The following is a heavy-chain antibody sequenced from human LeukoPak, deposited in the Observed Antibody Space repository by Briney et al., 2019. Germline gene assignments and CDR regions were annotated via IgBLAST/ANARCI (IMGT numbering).Heavy chain of an antibody. CDR2: INPGSGDT. V-gene: IGHV1-2*02. D-gene: IGHD2-15*01. CDR1: GYTFTSYG. J-gene: IGHJ6*04. Sequence: ASVKVSCKASGYTFTSYGMHWVRQAPGQGLEWMGWINPGSGDTKYAQKFQGRVTMTRDTSISTAYMELSRLRSDDTAVYYCSRGVVGAADPTDVWGKGTSVTVSS. CDR3: SRGVVGAADPTDV.